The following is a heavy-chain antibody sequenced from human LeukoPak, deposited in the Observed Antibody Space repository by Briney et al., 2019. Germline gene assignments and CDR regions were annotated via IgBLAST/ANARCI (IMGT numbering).Heavy chain of an antibody. D-gene: IGHD2-15*01. CDR3: ASSRGVVAAASFQH. CDR1: GYTFTNYA. Sequence: ASVKVSCKASGYTFTNYAVHWVRQAPGQRLEWMGWINAGNGNTKYSQKFQGRVTITRDTSASTAYMELSSLRSEDTAVYYCASSRGVVAAASFQHWGQGTLVTVSS. V-gene: IGHV1-3*01. CDR2: INAGNGNT. J-gene: IGHJ1*01.